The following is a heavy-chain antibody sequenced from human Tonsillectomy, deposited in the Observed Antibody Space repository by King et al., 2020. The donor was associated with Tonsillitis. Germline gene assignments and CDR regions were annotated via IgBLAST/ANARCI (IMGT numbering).Heavy chain of an antibody. J-gene: IGHJ3*01. CDR3: ARSPITFLRGVRATPYFSL. Sequence: VQLQESGPGLVNPSETLSLICTVSRGVISSFYWSWIRQPPGKGLEWIGNIYHSDNTDSNPSLESRVAISIDTSKNQFSLKLAAVTAADTAVYYCARSPITFLRGVRATPYFSLGGQGTKVTVS. CDR1: RGVISSFY. V-gene: IGHV4-59*01. CDR2: IYHSDNT. D-gene: IGHD3-10*01.